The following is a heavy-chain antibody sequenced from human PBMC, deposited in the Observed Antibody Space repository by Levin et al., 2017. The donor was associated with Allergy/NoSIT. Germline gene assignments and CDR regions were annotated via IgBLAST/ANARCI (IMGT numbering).Heavy chain of an antibody. J-gene: IGHJ3*01. CDR3: AREPARGSARYMPKYNPDAFDL. CDR2: ISNSGATK. V-gene: IGHV3-11*01. D-gene: IGHD1-14*01. CDR1: GLVFHDYH. Sequence: KPGGSLRLSCAASGLVFHDYHMNWIRQAPGKGLEWVSYISNSGATKYYADSVKGRFTISRDNAKDSLYLQMNSLRAEDTATYYCAREPARGSARYMPKYNPDAFDLWGQGTMVTVSS.